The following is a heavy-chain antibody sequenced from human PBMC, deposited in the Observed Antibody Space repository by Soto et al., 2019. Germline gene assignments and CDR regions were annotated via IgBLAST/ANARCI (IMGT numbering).Heavy chain of an antibody. D-gene: IGHD2-2*03. J-gene: IGHJ4*02. CDR1: GFTFSSYA. V-gene: IGHV3-30-3*01. Sequence: QVQLVESGGGVVQPGGSLRLSCAASGFTFSSYAMHWVRQAPGKGLEWVAVISYDGSNKYYADSVKGRFTISRDNSKNTLYLQMNSLRAEDTAVYYCASGYCSSTSCYGTIDYWGQGTLVTVSS. CDR3: ASGYCSSTSCYGTIDY. CDR2: ISYDGSNK.